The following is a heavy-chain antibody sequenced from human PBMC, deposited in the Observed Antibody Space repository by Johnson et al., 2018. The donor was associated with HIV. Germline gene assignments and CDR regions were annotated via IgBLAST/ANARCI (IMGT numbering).Heavy chain of an antibody. CDR2: ISYDGSNK. V-gene: IGHV3-30*04. Sequence: QVQLVESGGGVVQPGRSLRLSCAASGFTFSSYAMHWVRQAPGKGLAWVAVISYDGSNKYYADSVKGRFTISRDNSKNTLYLQRNSLRAEDTAVYYCARVGVLWFRDTNAFDIWGQGTMVTVTS. CDR3: ARVGVLWFRDTNAFDI. D-gene: IGHD3-10*01. J-gene: IGHJ3*02. CDR1: GFTFSSYA.